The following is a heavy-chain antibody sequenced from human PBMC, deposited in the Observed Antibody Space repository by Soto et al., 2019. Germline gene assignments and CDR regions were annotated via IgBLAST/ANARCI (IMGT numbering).Heavy chain of an antibody. V-gene: IGHV4-59*01. D-gene: IGHD5-18*01. Sequence: SETLSLTCTVSGGSIRSYYWTWIRQPPGKGLEWLGYIFYSGSTFYNPSLKSRVIISIHTSKSQFSLQLTSVTAADTAVYYCARGAADTAMVDSWGQGTLVTVSS. CDR2: IFYSGST. J-gene: IGHJ4*02. CDR3: ARGAADTAMVDS. CDR1: GGSIRSYY.